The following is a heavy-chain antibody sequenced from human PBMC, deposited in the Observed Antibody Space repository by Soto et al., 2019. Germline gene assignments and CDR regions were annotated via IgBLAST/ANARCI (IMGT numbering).Heavy chain of an antibody. CDR2: IIPIFGTA. CDR1: GGTFSSYA. V-gene: IGHV1-69*13. J-gene: IGHJ6*02. D-gene: IGHD6-19*01. CDR3: AKDRSENFWVYYYAMDV. Sequence: ASVKVSCKASGGTFSSYAISWVRQAPGQGLEWMGGIIPIFGTANYAQKFQGRVTVYLQMNSLRGEDTAVYYCAKDRSENFWVYYYAMDVWGQGTAVTVSS.